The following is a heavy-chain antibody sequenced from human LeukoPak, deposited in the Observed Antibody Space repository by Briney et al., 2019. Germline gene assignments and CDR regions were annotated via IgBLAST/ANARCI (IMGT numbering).Heavy chain of an antibody. V-gene: IGHV1-69*13. D-gene: IGHD6-19*01. J-gene: IGHJ3*02. Sequence: SVKVSCKASGGTFSSYAISWVRQAPGQGLEWTGGIIPIFGTANYAQKFQGRVTITADESTSTAYMELSSLRSEDTAVYYCARILEKVGWIYDAFDIWGQGTMVTVSS. CDR3: ARILEKVGWIYDAFDI. CDR2: IIPIFGTA. CDR1: GGTFSSYA.